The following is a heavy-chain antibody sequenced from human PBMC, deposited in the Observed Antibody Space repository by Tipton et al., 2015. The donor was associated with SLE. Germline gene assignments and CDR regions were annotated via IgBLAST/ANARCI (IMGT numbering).Heavy chain of an antibody. CDR3: ARAHSIAVAGLGDAFDI. CDR2: ISYDGSNK. V-gene: IGHV3-30-3*01. CDR1: GFTFSSYA. Sequence: RSLRLSCAASGFTFSSYAMHWVRQAPGKGLEWVAVISYDGSNKYYADSVKGRFTISRDNSKNTLYLQMNSLRAEDTAVYYCARAHSIAVAGLGDAFDIWGQGTMVTVSS. J-gene: IGHJ3*02. D-gene: IGHD6-19*01.